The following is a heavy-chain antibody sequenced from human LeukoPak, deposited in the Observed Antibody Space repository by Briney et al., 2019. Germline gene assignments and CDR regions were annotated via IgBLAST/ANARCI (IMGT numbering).Heavy chain of an antibody. V-gene: IGHV3-48*03. CDR2: ISSSGSSI. J-gene: IGHJ4*02. Sequence: PGGSLRLSCAASGFTFSSYEMNWVRQAPGKGLGWLSYISSSGSSIYYVDSVKGRFTISRDNAKNSLYLQMNSLRAEDTAVYYCARKYFDYWGQGTLVTVSP. CDR1: GFTFSSYE. CDR3: ARKYFDY.